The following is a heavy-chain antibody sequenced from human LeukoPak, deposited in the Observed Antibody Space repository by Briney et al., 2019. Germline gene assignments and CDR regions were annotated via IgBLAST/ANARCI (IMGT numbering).Heavy chain of an antibody. CDR2: INHGGST. V-gene: IGHV4-34*01. D-gene: IGHD5-24*01. CDR1: GGSFSGYY. CDR3: ARKREGYNCFDS. Sequence: PSETLSLTCAVYGGSFSGYYWTWIRQPPGKGLEWTGEINHGGSTNFNASLKSRVTLSVDTSRNQFSLKLDSVTAADTSVYYCARKREGYNCFDSWGQGTLVTVSS. J-gene: IGHJ4*02.